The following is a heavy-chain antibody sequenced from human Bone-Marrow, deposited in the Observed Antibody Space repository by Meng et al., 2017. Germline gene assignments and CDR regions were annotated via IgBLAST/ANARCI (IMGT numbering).Heavy chain of an antibody. D-gene: IGHD2-2*01. CDR2: IYYSGST. J-gene: IGHJ4*02. CDR1: GASITSYY. Sequence: QVQLQESGPGLVKPSETLSLTCTVSGASITSYYWSWIRQPPGKGLEWIGFIYYSGSTNYSPSLASRVTISLDTSKNQFSLKLRSVTAADTAVYYCARALSSTYDYWGPGTLVTVSS. V-gene: IGHV4-59*12. CDR3: ARALSSTYDY.